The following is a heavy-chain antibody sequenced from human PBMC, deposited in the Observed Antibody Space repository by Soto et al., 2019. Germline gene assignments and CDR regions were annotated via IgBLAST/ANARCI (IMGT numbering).Heavy chain of an antibody. V-gene: IGHV4-4*02. CDR1: SGSISSSNW. D-gene: IGHD6-13*01. CDR3: ARRSSWYSLKWTNYAFDI. CDR2: IYHSGSP. Sequence: QVQLQESGPGLVKPSGTLSLTCAVSSGSISSSNWWSWVRQPPGKGLEWIGEIYHSGSPNYNPSLKSRVTISVDKSKNQSALKLSSVTAADTAVYYCARRSSWYSLKWTNYAFDIWGQGTLVTVSS. J-gene: IGHJ3*02.